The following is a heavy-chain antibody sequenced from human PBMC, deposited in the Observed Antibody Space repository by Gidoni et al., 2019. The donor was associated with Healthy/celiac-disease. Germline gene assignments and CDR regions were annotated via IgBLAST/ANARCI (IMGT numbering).Heavy chain of an antibody. Sequence: QVQLVESGGGVVQPGRSLRRSGAAAGVTVRSSGMHWVRQAPGKGLAWVAVISYDCSNKYSADSVKGRFTISRDNSKHTLYLQMNSLRAEDTAVYYCAKNYYDSRGYSPVRYWGQGTLVTVSS. J-gene: IGHJ4*02. V-gene: IGHV3-30*18. D-gene: IGHD3-22*01. CDR3: AKNYYDSRGYSPVRY. CDR2: ISYDCSNK. CDR1: GVTVRSSG.